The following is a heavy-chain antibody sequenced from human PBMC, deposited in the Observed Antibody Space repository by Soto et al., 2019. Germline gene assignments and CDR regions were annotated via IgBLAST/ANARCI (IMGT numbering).Heavy chain of an antibody. CDR3: ARQFDSDTSGYYYAY. D-gene: IGHD3-22*01. V-gene: IGHV1-69*01. Sequence: QVQLVQSGAEVKKPGSSVKVSCKASGGTFSTNTMSWVRQAPGQGLEWMGGIMPIFGSANYAQKFQGRVTITADEYTRTVYMELSRLRSEDTAVYYCARQFDSDTSGYYYAYWGQGTLVTVSS. CDR2: IMPIFGSA. CDR1: GGTFSTNT. J-gene: IGHJ4*02.